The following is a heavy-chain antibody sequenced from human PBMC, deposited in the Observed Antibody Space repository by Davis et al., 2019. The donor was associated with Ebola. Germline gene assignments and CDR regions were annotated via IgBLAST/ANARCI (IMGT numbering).Heavy chain of an antibody. J-gene: IGHJ6*02. CDR1: GGTFSSYA. CDR2: IIPIFGTA. CDR3: ARDLVDSSGSPLGMDV. Sequence: SVKVSCKASGGTFSSYAISWVRQAPGQGLEWMGGIIPIFGTANYAQKFQGRVTITADESTSTAYMELSSLRSEDTAVYYCARDLVDSSGSPLGMDVWGQGTAVTVSS. V-gene: IGHV1-69*13. D-gene: IGHD6-19*01.